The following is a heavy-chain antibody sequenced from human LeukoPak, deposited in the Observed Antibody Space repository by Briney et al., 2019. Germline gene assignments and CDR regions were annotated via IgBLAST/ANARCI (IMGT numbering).Heavy chain of an antibody. V-gene: IGHV3-23*01. Sequence: GGSLRLSCAASGFTFINYAMGWVRQAPGKGLEWVSAISGSGGSTYYADSVKGRFTISRDNSKNTLYLQMNSLRAEDTAVYYCAKANYYDSSGYYSVLRFDYWGQGTLVTVSS. J-gene: IGHJ4*02. D-gene: IGHD3-22*01. CDR2: ISGSGGST. CDR1: GFTFINYA. CDR3: AKANYYDSSGYYSVLRFDY.